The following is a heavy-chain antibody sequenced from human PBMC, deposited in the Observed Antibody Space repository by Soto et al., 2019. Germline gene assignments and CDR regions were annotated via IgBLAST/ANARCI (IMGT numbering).Heavy chain of an antibody. CDR2: FDPEDGET. CDR3: ATSSFVELWGFSSAFDI. D-gene: IGHD5-18*01. CDR1: GYTLTELS. V-gene: IGHV1-24*01. Sequence: ASVKVSCKVSGYTLTELSMHWVRQAPGKGLEWMGGFDPEDGETIYAQKFQGRVTMTEDTSTDTAYMELSSLRSEDTAVYYCATSSFVELWGFSSAFDIWGQGTMVTVSS. J-gene: IGHJ3*02.